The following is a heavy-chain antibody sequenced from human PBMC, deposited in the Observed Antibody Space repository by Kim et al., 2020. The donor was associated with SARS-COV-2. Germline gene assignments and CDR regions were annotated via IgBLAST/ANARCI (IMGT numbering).Heavy chain of an antibody. V-gene: IGHV4-59*01. CDR3: ARVGLWFGIDY. D-gene: IGHD3-10*01. CDR1: GGYISSYY. CDR2: IYYSGST. Sequence: SETLSRTCNVYGGYISSYYWSWIRQPPGKGLEWIGYIYYSGSTNYNPSLKSRVTISVDTSKNQFSLKLSSVTAADTAVYYCARVGLWFGIDYWGQGTLVTVSS. J-gene: IGHJ4*02.